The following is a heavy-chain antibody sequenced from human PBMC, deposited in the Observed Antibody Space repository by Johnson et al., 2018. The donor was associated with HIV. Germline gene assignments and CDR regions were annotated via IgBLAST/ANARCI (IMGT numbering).Heavy chain of an antibody. CDR3: AKVYGFDYGDYYDAFDI. CDR1: RFTFSSYA. CDR2: IGTAGDT. D-gene: IGHD4-17*01. Sequence: VQLVESGGGLAQPGGSLRLSCAASRFTFSSYAMTWVRQAPGKGLEWVSAIGTAGDTYYPGSVKGRFTISRDNSKNTLYLQMNSLRAEDTAVYYCAKVYGFDYGDYYDAFDIWGQGTMVTVSS. V-gene: IGHV3-23*04. J-gene: IGHJ3*02.